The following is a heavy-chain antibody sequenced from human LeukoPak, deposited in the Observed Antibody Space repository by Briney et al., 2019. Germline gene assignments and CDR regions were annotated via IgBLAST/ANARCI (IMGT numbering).Heavy chain of an antibody. J-gene: IGHJ4*02. CDR1: GFTFDDYG. V-gene: IGHV3-20*04. CDR2: INWNGDST. Sequence: GGTLRLSCAASGFTFDDYGMSWVRHAPGKGLEWVSAINWNGDSTGYADSVKGRFTISRDNAKNSLYLQMSSLRAEDTALYYCARVGWSTESYYFDYWGQGTLVTVSS. D-gene: IGHD2-15*01. CDR3: ARVGWSTESYYFDY.